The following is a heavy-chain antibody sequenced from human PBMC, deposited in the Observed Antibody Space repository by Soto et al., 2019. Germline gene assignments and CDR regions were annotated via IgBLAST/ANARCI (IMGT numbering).Heavy chain of an antibody. CDR1: GFTFSSYG. V-gene: IGHV3-33*01. J-gene: IGHJ5*02. D-gene: IGHD2-2*01. Sequence: PWGSLRLSCAASGFTFSSYGMHWVRQAPGKGLEWVAVIWYDGSNKYYADSVKGRFTISRDNSKNTLYLQMNSLRAEDTAVYYCARDFKFQPGALAWFDPWGQGNLVTVS. CDR3: ARDFKFQPGALAWFDP. CDR2: IWYDGSNK.